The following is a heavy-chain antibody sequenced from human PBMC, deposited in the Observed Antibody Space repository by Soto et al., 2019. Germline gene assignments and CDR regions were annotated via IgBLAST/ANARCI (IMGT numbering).Heavy chain of an antibody. CDR3: ASWGPTRKGDYYYGMDV. CDR2: INPNSGGT. CDR1: AYTFAGCY. J-gene: IGHJ6*02. V-gene: IGHV1-2*04. Sequence: ASVAVSCKSSAYTFAGCYMHWVRQAPGQGLEWMGWINPNSGGTNYAQKFQGWVTMTRDTSISTAYMELSRLRSDDTAVYYCASWGPTRKGDYYYGMDVWGQGTTVTVSS. D-gene: IGHD3-16*01.